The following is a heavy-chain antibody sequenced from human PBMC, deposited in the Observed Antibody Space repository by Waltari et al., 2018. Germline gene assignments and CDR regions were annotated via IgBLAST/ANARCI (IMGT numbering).Heavy chain of an antibody. CDR3: ARDKGYYGSGSPLYYYGMDV. V-gene: IGHV3-48*01. CDR2: ISSSSSTI. D-gene: IGHD3-10*01. Sequence: EVQLVESGGGLVQPGGSRRLSCAASGFTFSSYSINWVRQAPGKGLEWVSYISSSSSTIYYADSVKGRFTISRDNAKNSLYLQMNSLRAEDTAVYYCARDKGYYGSGSPLYYYGMDVWGQGP. CDR1: GFTFSSYS. J-gene: IGHJ6*02.